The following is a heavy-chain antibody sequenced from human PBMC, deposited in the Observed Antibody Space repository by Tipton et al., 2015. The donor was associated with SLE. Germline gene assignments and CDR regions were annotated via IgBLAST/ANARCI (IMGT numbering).Heavy chain of an antibody. V-gene: IGHV3-23*01. CDR2: ISGSGGST. Sequence: GSLRLSCAASGFTFSTYAMSWVRQAPGKGLEWVSGISGSGGSTDYADSVKGRFTISRDNAKKSLHLQMNGLRAEDTAVYYCARHKYSGYDWGGNGLDVWGQGTTVTVSS. CDR1: GFTFSTYA. J-gene: IGHJ6*02. CDR3: ARHKYSGYDWGGNGLDV. D-gene: IGHD5-12*01.